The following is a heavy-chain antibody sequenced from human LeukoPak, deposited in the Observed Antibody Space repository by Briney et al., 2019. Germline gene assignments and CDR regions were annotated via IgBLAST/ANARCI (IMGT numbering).Heavy chain of an antibody. Sequence: SETLSLTCTVSGGSISSYFWSWIQQPPGKGLEWIGYISYSGGTTYNSTLKSRVTISVDTSKNQFFLKLTSVTAADTAVYYCARGFCSGGTCYRTFFDQWGQGTLVSVSS. J-gene: IGHJ4*02. D-gene: IGHD2-15*01. CDR2: ISYSGGT. CDR1: GGSISSYF. V-gene: IGHV4-59*01. CDR3: ARGFCSGGTCYRTFFDQ.